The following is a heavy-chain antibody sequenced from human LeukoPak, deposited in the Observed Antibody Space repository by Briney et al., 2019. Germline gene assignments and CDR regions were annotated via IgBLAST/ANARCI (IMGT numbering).Heavy chain of an antibody. Sequence: ASVKVSCKASGYTFTGYYMHWVRQAPGQGLEWMGWINPNSGGTNYAQKFQGRVTMTRDTSISTAYMELSRLRSDDTAVYYCARVVLLSHDAFDIWGQGTRVTVSS. CDR2: INPNSGGT. J-gene: IGHJ3*02. CDR3: ARVVLLSHDAFDI. CDR1: GYTFTGYY. D-gene: IGHD3-16*02. V-gene: IGHV1-2*02.